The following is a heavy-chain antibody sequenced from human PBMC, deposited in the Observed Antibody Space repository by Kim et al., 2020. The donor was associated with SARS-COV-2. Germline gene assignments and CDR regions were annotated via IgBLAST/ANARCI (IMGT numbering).Heavy chain of an antibody. Sequence: TTYADAPKDRFTVSRDNARKTLYLQMNSLIAEDTAVYFCARSPSGPEGYWGQGTLVTVSS. J-gene: IGHJ4*02. CDR2: T. V-gene: IGHV3-74*01. CDR3: ARSPSGPEGY.